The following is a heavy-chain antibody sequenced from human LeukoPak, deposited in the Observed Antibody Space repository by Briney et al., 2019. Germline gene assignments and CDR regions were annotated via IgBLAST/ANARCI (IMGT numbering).Heavy chain of an antibody. J-gene: IGHJ6*03. V-gene: IGHV3-33*01. CDR3: ARDHRPEIQYYYMDV. CDR2: LLYDGNTK. Sequence: RLSCAASGFSLSNYGMHWVRQAPGKGLEWVAALLYDGNTKHYADSVRGRFTISRDISKNTFYVQMNSLTAEDTAVYYCARDHRPEIQYYYMDVWGKGTTLAVP. D-gene: IGHD1-14*01. CDR1: GFSLSNYG.